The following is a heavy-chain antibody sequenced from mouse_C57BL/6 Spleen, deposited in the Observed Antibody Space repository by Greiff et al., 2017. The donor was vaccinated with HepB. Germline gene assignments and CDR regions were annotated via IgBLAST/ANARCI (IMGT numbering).Heavy chain of an antibody. CDR3: ARAWCPLFAY. V-gene: IGHV5-17*01. Sequence: DVHLVESGGGLVKPGASLKLSCAASGFTFSDYGMHWVRQAPEKGLEWVANISRGSSTIYYADTVKGRSTISRDNAKNTLFLPMTSLRAEDTAMYCCARAWCPLFAYWGQGTLVTVSA. D-gene: IGHD1-1*02. CDR1: GFTFSDYG. J-gene: IGHJ3*01. CDR2: ISRGSSTI.